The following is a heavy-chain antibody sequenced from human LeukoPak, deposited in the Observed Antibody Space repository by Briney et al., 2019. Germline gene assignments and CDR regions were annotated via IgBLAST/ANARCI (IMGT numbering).Heavy chain of an antibody. J-gene: IGHJ1*01. CDR1: GGSISSYY. Sequence: PSETLSLTCTVSGGSISSYYWSWLRQPPGKGLEWIGYIYYSGSTNYNPSLKSRVTISVDSSKNQFSLKLSSVTAADTAVYYCARGRRAHYYDSSGYYYPAEYFQHWGQGTLVTVSS. D-gene: IGHD3-22*01. V-gene: IGHV4-59*01. CDR2: IYYSGST. CDR3: ARGRRAHYYDSSGYYYPAEYFQH.